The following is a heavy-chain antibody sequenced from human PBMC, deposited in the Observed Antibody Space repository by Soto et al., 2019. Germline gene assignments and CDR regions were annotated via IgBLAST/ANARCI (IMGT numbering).Heavy chain of an antibody. V-gene: IGHV4-30-4*01. Sequence: SETLSLTCTVSGGSITSNDNYWTWIRRPPGKCLKWLGCIFYSGTSNYNPLFRRRITDSIDTPKNQFSLNQSSVTATDTALDYRARQRTCGYWFGPWGQGTPVTVSS. CDR3: ARQRTCGYWFGP. J-gene: IGHJ5*02. CDR1: GGSITSNDNY. CDR2: IFYSGTS.